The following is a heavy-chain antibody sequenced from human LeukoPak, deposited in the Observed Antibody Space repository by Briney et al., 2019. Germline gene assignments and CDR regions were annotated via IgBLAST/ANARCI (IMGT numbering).Heavy chain of an antibody. CDR1: GFTFRSYA. V-gene: IGHV3-23*01. CDR3: ATDQRYAFDY. J-gene: IGHJ4*02. CDR2: ISSSVSLT. Sequence: PGGSLRLSCAASGFTFRSYAMTWVRQAPGKGLEWVSAISSSVSLTYYADAVKGRFTVSRDNSKNTLYLQMNSLRAEDTAVYYCATDQRYAFDYWGQGILVTVSS. D-gene: IGHD3-9*01.